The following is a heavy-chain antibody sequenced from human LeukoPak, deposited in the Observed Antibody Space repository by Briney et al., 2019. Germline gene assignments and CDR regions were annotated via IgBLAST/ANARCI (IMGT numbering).Heavy chain of an antibody. V-gene: IGHV4-59*01. CDR3: ARDRMQLWLPFDY. J-gene: IGHJ4*02. D-gene: IGHD5-18*01. Sequence: SETLSLTCTVYGGSISSYYWSWIRQPPGKGLEWIGYIYYSGSTNYNPSLKSRVTISVDTSKNQFSLKLSSVTAADTAVYYCARDRMQLWLPFDYWGQGTLVTVSS. CDR1: GGSISSYY. CDR2: IYYSGST.